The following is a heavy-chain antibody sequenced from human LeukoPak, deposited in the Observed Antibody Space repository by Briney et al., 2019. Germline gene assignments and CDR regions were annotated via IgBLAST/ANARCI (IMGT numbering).Heavy chain of an antibody. J-gene: IGHJ4*02. CDR3: ARARIPAAYGYYFDY. Sequence: SVKVSCKASGGTFSSYAISWVRQAPGQGLEWMGGIIPIFGTANYAQKFQGRVTITADESTSTAYMELSSRRSEDTAVYYCARARIPAAYGYYFDYWGQGTLVTVSS. V-gene: IGHV1-69*13. CDR1: GGTFSSYA. CDR2: IIPIFGTA. D-gene: IGHD2-2*01.